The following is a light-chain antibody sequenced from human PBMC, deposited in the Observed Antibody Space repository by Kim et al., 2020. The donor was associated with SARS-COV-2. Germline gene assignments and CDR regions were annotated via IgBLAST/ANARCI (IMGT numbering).Light chain of an antibody. CDR2: DVS. CDR1: QSLLHSGVTTY. Sequence: DIVLTQTPLHLSVTPGQSASISCKSSQSLLHSGVTTYLYWYLQKPGQPPQLLIYDVSNRFSGVPDRFSGSGSETDFTLTISRVEPDDVGVYYCMQSVQLGLTFGGGTKVDIK. V-gene: IGKV2D-29*01. CDR3: MQSVQLGLT. J-gene: IGKJ4*01.